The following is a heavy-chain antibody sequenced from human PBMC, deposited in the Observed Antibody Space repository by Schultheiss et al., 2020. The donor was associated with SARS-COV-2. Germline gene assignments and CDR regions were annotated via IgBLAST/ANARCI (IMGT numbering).Heavy chain of an antibody. D-gene: IGHD2-2*01. CDR1: GYTFTGYY. CDR2: IIPILGIA. Sequence: SVKVSCKASGYTFTGYYMHWVRQAPGQGLEWMGRIIPILGIANYAQKFQGRVTITADKSTSTAYMELSSLRSEDTAVYYCARPDRQYCSSTSCLYYYYGMDVWGQGTTVTVSS. CDR3: ARPDRQYCSSTSCLYYYYGMDV. J-gene: IGHJ6*02. V-gene: IGHV1-69*02.